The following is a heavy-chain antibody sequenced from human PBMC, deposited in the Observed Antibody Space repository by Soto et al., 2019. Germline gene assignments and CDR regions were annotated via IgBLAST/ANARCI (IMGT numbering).Heavy chain of an antibody. J-gene: IGHJ4*02. Sequence: ASVKVSCKASGYTFTSYGISWVRQAPGQGLGWMGWTSPYNGNTNYAQKLQGRVTMTTDTSTSTAYMELRSLRSDDTAVYYCARGGDYDILTGYYNLDYWGQGTLVTVSS. D-gene: IGHD3-9*01. V-gene: IGHV1-18*04. CDR2: TSPYNGNT. CDR3: ARGGDYDILTGYYNLDY. CDR1: GYTFTSYG.